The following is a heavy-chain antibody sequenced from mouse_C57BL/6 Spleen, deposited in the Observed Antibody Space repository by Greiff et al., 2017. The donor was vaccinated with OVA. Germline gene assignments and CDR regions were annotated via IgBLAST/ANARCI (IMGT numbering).Heavy chain of an antibody. CDR1: GYTFTDYY. CDR2: IYPGSGST. D-gene: IGHD1-1*01. Sequence: VQLQQSGAELVRPGASVKLSCKASGYTFTDYYINWVKQRPGQGLEWIARIYPGSGSTYYNEKFKGKAKLTADKSYSTAYIQLSSLTSEDSAVYFCSRGPYISRGYWGQGTTLTGSS. CDR3: SRGPYISRGY. V-gene: IGHV1-76*01. J-gene: IGHJ2*01.